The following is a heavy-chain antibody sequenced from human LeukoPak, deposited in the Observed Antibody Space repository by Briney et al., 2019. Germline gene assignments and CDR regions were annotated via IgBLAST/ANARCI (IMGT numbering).Heavy chain of an antibody. CDR1: GGSFSGYY. V-gene: IGHV4-34*01. D-gene: IGHD1-26*01. Sequence: SGTLSLTCAVYGGSFSGYYWSWIRQSPGKGLEWIGEVHLSGTSNYNPSLKSRVSMSIDKSKNQLSLKLTSVTAADTAMYYCARESGAFSPFGFWGQGTLVTVSS. CDR2: VHLSGTS. CDR3: ARESGAFSPFGF. J-gene: IGHJ4*02.